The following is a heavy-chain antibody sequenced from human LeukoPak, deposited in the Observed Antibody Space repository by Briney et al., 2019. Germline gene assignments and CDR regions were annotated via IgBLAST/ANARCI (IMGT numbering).Heavy chain of an antibody. CDR3: ARVRGSYLLIDY. CDR1: GGSISGYY. V-gene: IGHV4-34*01. J-gene: IGHJ4*02. D-gene: IGHD1-26*01. Sequence: PSETLSLTCTVSGGSISGYYWSWIRQPPGKGLEWIGEINHSGSTNYNPSLKSRVTISVDTSKNQFSLKLSSVTAADTAVYYCARVRGSYLLIDYWGQGTLVTVSS. CDR2: INHSGST.